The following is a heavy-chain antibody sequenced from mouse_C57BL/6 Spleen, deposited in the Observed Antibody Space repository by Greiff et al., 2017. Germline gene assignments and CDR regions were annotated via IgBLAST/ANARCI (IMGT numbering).Heavy chain of an antibody. CDR1: GYTFTDYN. D-gene: IGHD1-1*01. CDR3: ARGKGPLRRAMDY. V-gene: IGHV1-22*01. Sequence: EVQLQESGPELVKPGASVKMSCKASGYTFTDYNMHWVKQSHGKSLEWIGYINPNNGGTSYNQKFKGKATLTVNKSSSTAYMELRSLTSEDSAVYYCARGKGPLRRAMDYWGQGTSVTVSS. J-gene: IGHJ4*01. CDR2: INPNNGGT.